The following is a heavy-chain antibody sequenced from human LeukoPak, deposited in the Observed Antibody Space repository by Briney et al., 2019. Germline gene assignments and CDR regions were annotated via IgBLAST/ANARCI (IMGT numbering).Heavy chain of an antibody. D-gene: IGHD5-24*01. V-gene: IGHV4-39*07. J-gene: IGHJ4*02. Sequence: SETLSPTCTVSGGSISSSSYYWGWIRQPPGKGLEWIGSIYYSGSTYYNPSLKSRVPISVDTSKNQFSLKLSSVTAADTAVYYCARDWGISRDGYNYVGFDYWGQGTLVTVSS. CDR3: ARDWGISRDGYNYVGFDY. CDR1: GGSISSSSYY. CDR2: IYYSGST.